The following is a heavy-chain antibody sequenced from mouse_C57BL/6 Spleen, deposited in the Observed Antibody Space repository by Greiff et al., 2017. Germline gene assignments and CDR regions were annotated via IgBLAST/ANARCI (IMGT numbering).Heavy chain of an antibody. CDR1: GYTFTDYY. CDR2: INPNNGGT. CDR3: ARRDYDYGGYFDV. Sequence: EVQLQQSGPELVKPGASVKISCKASGYTFTDYYMNWVKQSHGKSLEWIGDINPNNGGTSYNQKFKGKATLTVDKSSSTAYMELRSLTSEDSAVYYCARRDYDYGGYFDVWGTGTTVTVSS. V-gene: IGHV1-26*01. D-gene: IGHD2-4*01. J-gene: IGHJ1*03.